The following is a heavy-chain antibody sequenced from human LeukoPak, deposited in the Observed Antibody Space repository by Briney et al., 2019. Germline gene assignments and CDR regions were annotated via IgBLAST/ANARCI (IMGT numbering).Heavy chain of an antibody. D-gene: IGHD5-18*01. J-gene: IGHJ4*02. Sequence: GGSLRLSCAASGFSFSDYDMNWVRQAPGKGLEWVSVIYSGGSTYYADSVKGRFTISRDSSKNTLYLQMNSLRAEDAAVYFCARYHTALNYWGQGTLVTASS. CDR1: GFSFSDYD. CDR3: ARYHTALNY. CDR2: IYSGGST. V-gene: IGHV3-53*01.